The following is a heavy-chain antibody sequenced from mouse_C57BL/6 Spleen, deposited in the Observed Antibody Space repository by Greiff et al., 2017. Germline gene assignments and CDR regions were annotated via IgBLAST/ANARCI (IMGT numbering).Heavy chain of an antibody. CDR1: GYTFTSYW. Sequence: QVQLQQPGAELVKPGASVKLSCKASGYTFTSYWMHWVKQRPGQGLAWIGMIHPNSGSTNYNEKFKSKATLTVDKSSSTAYMQLSSLTSEDSAVYYCAYYYGSSYDYFDYWGQGTTLTVSS. CDR2: IHPNSGST. CDR3: AYYYGSSYDYFDY. V-gene: IGHV1-64*01. D-gene: IGHD1-1*01. J-gene: IGHJ2*01.